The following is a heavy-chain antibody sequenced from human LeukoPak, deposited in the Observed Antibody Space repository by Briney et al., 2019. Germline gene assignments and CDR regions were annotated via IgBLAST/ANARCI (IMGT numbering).Heavy chain of an antibody. CDR1: GGSISSSSYY. Sequence: SETLSLTCTVSGGSISSSSYYWGWIRQPPGKGLEWIGSIYYSGSTYYNPSLKSRVTISVDTSKNQFSLKLSSVTAAGTAVYYCARRDGYKPLDYWGQGTLVTVSS. V-gene: IGHV4-39*01. CDR3: ARRDGYKPLDY. D-gene: IGHD5-24*01. J-gene: IGHJ4*02. CDR2: IYYSGST.